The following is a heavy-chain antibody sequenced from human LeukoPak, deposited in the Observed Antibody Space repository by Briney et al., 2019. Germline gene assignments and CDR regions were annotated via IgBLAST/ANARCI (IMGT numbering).Heavy chain of an antibody. CDR2: INSDGSST. V-gene: IGHV3-74*01. D-gene: IGHD5-24*01. CDR3: ATEMAAMVY. CDR1: GFTFSSYW. Sequence: GGSLRLSCAASGFTFSSYWMHWVRQAPGKGLVWVSHINSDGSSTSYADSVKGRFTISRDNAKNTLYLQMNSLRAEDTAVYYCATEMAAMVYWGQGTLVTISS. J-gene: IGHJ4*02.